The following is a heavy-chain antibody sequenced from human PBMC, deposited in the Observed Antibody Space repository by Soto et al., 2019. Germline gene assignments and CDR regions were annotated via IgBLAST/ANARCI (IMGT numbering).Heavy chain of an antibody. V-gene: IGHV4-59*11. CDR1: GASISGHY. J-gene: IGHJ4*02. CDR3: ARGGFSWSPLPPNFDY. D-gene: IGHD6-25*01. CDR2: MHYTGST. Sequence: SETLSLTCTVSGASISGHYWGWFRQPPGKRPEWIGYMHYTGSTNYNPSLKSRVTISVDTSKNQFSLKLSSVTAADTAVYYCARGGFSWSPLPPNFDYWGQGTLVTVSS.